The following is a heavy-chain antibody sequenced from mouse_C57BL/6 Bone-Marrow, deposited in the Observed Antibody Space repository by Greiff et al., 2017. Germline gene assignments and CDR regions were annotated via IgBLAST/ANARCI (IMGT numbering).Heavy chain of an antibody. V-gene: IGHV1-82*01. CDR1: GYAFSSSW. J-gene: IGHJ3*01. CDR2: IYPGDGDT. CDR3: ARWPYYYGSSPWFAY. Sequence: QVQLKQSGPELVKPGASVKISCKASGYAFSSSWMNWVKQRPGKGLEWIGRIYPGDGDTNYNGKFKGKATLTADKSSSTAYMQLSSLTSEDSAVYFCARWPYYYGSSPWFAYWGQGTLVTVSA. D-gene: IGHD1-1*01.